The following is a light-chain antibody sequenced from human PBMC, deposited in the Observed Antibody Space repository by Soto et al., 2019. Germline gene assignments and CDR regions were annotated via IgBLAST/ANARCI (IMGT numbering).Light chain of an antibody. CDR2: GAS. Sequence: EIVMTQSPATLSVSPGERATLSCSASQSVSSNLAWYQQKPGQAPRLLIYGASTRATGIPARFSGSGSGTEFTLTISSLQSEDFAVYYCQQYNNWPLTLGGGTKVEIK. V-gene: IGKV3-15*01. CDR3: QQYNNWPLT. CDR1: QSVSSN. J-gene: IGKJ4*01.